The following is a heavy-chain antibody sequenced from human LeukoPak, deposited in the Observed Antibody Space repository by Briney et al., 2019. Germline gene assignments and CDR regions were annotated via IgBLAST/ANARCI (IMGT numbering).Heavy chain of an antibody. D-gene: IGHD2-15*01. Sequence: ASVKVSCKASGYTFTSYYMHWVRQAPGQGLEWMGIINLSGGSTSYAQKFQGRVTMTRDTSTSTVYMELSSLRSGDTAVYYCARSWVVAPPSSGMDVWGQGTTVTVSS. V-gene: IGHV1-46*01. CDR1: GYTFTSYY. CDR3: ARSWVVAPPSSGMDV. CDR2: INLSGGST. J-gene: IGHJ6*02.